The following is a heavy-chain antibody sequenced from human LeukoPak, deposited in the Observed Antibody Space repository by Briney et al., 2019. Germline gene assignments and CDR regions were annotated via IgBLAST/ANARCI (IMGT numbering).Heavy chain of an antibody. D-gene: IGHD5-12*01. CDR1: GGSISSYY. J-gene: IGHJ5*02. CDR2: INHSGST. CDR3: ARGHGLKLIVATIEGGCNWFDP. V-gene: IGHV4-34*01. Sequence: PSETLSLTCTVSGGSISSYYWSWIRQPPGKGLEWIGEINHSGSTNYNPSLKSRVTISVDTSKNQFSLKLSSVTAADTAVYYCARGHGLKLIVATIEGGCNWFDPWGQGTLVTVSS.